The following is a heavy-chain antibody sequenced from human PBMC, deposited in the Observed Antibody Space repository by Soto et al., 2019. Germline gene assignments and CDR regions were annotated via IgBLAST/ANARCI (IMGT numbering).Heavy chain of an antibody. Sequence: QVQLVESGGGVVQPGRSLRLSCAASGFTFSTYAMHWVRQAPVKGLEWVALISYDGSNNYYADSVKGRFTISRDNSKNTLYLQMNSQRADDTAVYYCARPDNSSWYPPYYYSGMDVWGQGTTVTVSS. D-gene: IGHD6-13*01. CDR1: GFTFSTYA. J-gene: IGHJ6*02. V-gene: IGHV3-30-3*01. CDR3: ARPDNSSWYPPYYYSGMDV. CDR2: ISYDGSNN.